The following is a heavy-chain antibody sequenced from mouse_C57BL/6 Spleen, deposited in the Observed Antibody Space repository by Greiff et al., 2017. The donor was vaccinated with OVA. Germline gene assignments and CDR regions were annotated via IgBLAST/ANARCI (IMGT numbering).Heavy chain of an antibody. D-gene: IGHD2-4*01. Sequence: EVNVVESGGGLVKPGGSLKLSCAASGFTFSSYAMSWVRQTPEKRLEWVATISDGGSYTYYPDNVKGRFTISRDNAKNNLYLQMSHLKSEDTAMYYCARVPYDYDEGYAMDYWGQGTSVTVSS. J-gene: IGHJ4*01. CDR2: ISDGGSYT. V-gene: IGHV5-4*03. CDR3: ARVPYDYDEGYAMDY. CDR1: GFTFSSYA.